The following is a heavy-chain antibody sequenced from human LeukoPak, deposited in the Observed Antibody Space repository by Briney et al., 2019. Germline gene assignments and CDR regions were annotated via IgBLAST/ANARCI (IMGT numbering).Heavy chain of an antibody. Sequence: SETLSLTCTVSGGSISSYYWSWIRQPPGKGLEWIGYIYYSGSTNYNPSLKSRVTISVDTSKNQFSLKLSSATAADTAVYYCARDRGDYSWFDPWGQGTLVTVSS. V-gene: IGHV4-59*01. D-gene: IGHD4-17*01. CDR1: GGSISSYY. CDR2: IYYSGST. J-gene: IGHJ5*02. CDR3: ARDRGDYSWFDP.